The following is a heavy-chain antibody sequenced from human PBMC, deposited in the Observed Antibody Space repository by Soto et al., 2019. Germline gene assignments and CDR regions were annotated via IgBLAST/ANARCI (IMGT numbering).Heavy chain of an antibody. J-gene: IGHJ4*02. Sequence: EVHLVESGGGLVQPGGSLRLSCVASGFTFSNYWMHWVRQAPEKGLVWVSRITSEGSSTIYADSVKGRYTISRDNAKNTLYLQMNSLRPEDTAVYFCARVTDPLWGQGTLVTVSS. CDR2: ITSEGSST. CDR3: ARVTDPL. CDR1: GFTFSNYW. V-gene: IGHV3-74*01.